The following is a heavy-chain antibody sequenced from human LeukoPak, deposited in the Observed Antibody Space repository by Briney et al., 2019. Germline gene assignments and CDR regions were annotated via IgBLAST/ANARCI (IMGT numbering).Heavy chain of an antibody. CDR2: ITGSSTWT. V-gene: IGHV3-23*01. Sequence: GGSLRLSCEASGFTFRTYGMTWVCQAPGKGLKWVSGITGSSTWTYYADSVKGRFTISRDNSKNTLHLQMDSLRAEDTAIYYCARELVSLGTGYFDLWGRGTLVTVSS. D-gene: IGHD7-27*01. J-gene: IGHJ2*01. CDR3: ARELVSLGTGYFDL. CDR1: GFTFRTYG.